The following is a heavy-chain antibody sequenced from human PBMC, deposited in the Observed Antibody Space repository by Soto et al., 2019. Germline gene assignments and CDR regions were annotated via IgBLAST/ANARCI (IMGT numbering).Heavy chain of an antibody. D-gene: IGHD3-10*01. CDR3: ARTYGSGKFSAFDI. V-gene: IGHV1-3*01. CDR1: GYTFSNYG. J-gene: IGHJ3*02. Sequence: ASVKVSCKASGYTFSNYGIHWVRQAPGQRLEWMGWINAGNGNTKYSQKFQGRVTITRDTSASTAYMELSSLRSEDTAVYYCARTYGSGKFSAFDIWGQGTMVTVSS. CDR2: INAGNGNT.